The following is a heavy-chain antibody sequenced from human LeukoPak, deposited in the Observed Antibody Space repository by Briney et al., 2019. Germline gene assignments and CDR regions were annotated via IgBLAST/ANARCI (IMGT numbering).Heavy chain of an antibody. CDR3: AKGRTEMATTIDY. D-gene: IGHD5-24*01. J-gene: IGHJ4*02. V-gene: IGHV3-23*01. Sequence: PGESLRLSCAASGFTVSSYAMSWVRQAPGRGREWVSAISGSGGSTYYADSVKGRFTISRDNYKTTLYLQMNSLRAEDTAVYYCAKGRTEMATTIDYWGQGTLVTVSS. CDR2: ISGSGGST. CDR1: GFTVSSYA.